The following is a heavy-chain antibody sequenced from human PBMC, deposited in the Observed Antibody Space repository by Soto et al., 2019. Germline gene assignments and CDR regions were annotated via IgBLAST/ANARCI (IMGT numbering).Heavy chain of an antibody. CDR2: IDPSGTTT. V-gene: IGHV3-74*01. J-gene: IGHJ4*02. CDR3: ERDNWNSH. Sequence: EVQLVESGGGLVQPGGSLRLSCAASGFTFRTYWMHWVRQAPGKGLVWVSRIDPSGTTTNYADSVKGRFTISRDTAKDRLYLQMDSLRAEDTAVYFCERDNWNSHWGQGTLVTVSS. D-gene: IGHD1-7*01. CDR1: GFTFRTYW.